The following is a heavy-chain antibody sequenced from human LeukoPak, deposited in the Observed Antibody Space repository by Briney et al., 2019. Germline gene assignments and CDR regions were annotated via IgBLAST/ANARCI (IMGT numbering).Heavy chain of an antibody. D-gene: IGHD5-12*01. Sequence: GGSLRLSCAASQFTLSSYSMNWVRQAPGKGLEWVSSISRSSDYIYYADSVKGRFTISRDNAKNSLYLQMNSLRAEDTAVYYCARAMERYSGYDSAVDAFDIWGQGTMVTVSS. V-gene: IGHV3-21*01. CDR3: ARAMERYSGYDSAVDAFDI. CDR2: ISRSSDYI. J-gene: IGHJ3*02. CDR1: QFTLSSYS.